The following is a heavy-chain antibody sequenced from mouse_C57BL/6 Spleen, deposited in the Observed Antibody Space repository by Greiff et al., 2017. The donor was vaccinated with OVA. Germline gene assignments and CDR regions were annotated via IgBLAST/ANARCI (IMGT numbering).Heavy chain of an antibody. D-gene: IGHD1-1*01. CDR3: ARHYGSSYAMDY. CDR2: IHPNSGST. V-gene: IGHV1-64*01. J-gene: IGHJ4*01. CDR1: GYTFTSYW. Sequence: QVQLQQPGAELVKPGASVKLSCKASGYTFTSYWMNWVKQRPGQGLEWIGMIHPNSGSTNYNEKFKSKATLTVDKSSNTAYMQLSSLTSEDSAVYYCARHYGSSYAMDYWGQGTSVTVSS.